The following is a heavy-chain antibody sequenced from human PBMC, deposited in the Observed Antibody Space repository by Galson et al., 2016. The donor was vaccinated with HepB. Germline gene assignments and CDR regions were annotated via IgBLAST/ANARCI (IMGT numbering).Heavy chain of an antibody. D-gene: IGHD1-1*01. CDR1: GYTFTTFA. Sequence: SVKVSCKASGYTFTTFAFNWVRQAPGQGLEWMGWISAHNGNTDYAQKFQDRVTMTRDTSTNTAYMDLKSLRSDDTAVYYCASYNSISYFYGLDVWGEGTTVIVSS. J-gene: IGHJ6*04. CDR3: ASYNSISYFYGLDV. V-gene: IGHV1-18*04. CDR2: ISAHNGNT.